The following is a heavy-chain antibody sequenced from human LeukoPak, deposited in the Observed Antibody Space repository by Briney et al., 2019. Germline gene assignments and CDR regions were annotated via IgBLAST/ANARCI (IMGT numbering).Heavy chain of an antibody. CDR3: ASGWELLRYFDY. CDR1: GYTFTSYD. CDR2: MNPNSGNT. D-gene: IGHD1-26*01. J-gene: IGHJ4*02. Sequence: ASVKVSCKASGYTFTSYDINWLRQATGQGLEWMGWMNPNSGNTGYAQKFQGRVTMTRDTSISTAYMELSRLRSDDTAVYYCASGWELLRYFDYWGQGTLVTVSS. V-gene: IGHV1-8*01.